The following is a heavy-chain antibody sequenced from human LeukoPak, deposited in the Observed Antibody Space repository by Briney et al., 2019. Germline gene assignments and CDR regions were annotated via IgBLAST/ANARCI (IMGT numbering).Heavy chain of an antibody. Sequence: PGGSLRLSCAASGFTFDDHAMHWVRQAPGKGLEWVSLISGDGSSTYYGDSVKGRFTISRDNSKNSLYLQMNSLGTEDTALYYCARVRTAMEIGAYWGQGTLVTVSS. CDR3: ARVRTAMEIGAY. CDR1: GFTFDDHA. CDR2: ISGDGSST. V-gene: IGHV3-43*02. D-gene: IGHD5-18*01. J-gene: IGHJ4*02.